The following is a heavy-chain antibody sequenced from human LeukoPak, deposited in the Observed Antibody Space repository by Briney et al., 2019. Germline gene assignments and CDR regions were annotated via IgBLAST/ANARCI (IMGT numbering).Heavy chain of an antibody. CDR2: IIPIFGTA. CDR1: GGTFSSYA. V-gene: IGHV1-69*06. Sequence: GSSVKVSCKASGGTFSSYAISWVRQAPGQGLEWMGGIIPIFGTANYAQKFQGRVTITADKSTSTVYMELSSLRSEDTAVYYCARSYYDSSGYNYWYFDLWGRGTLATVSS. CDR3: ARSYYDSSGYNYWYFDL. D-gene: IGHD3-22*01. J-gene: IGHJ2*01.